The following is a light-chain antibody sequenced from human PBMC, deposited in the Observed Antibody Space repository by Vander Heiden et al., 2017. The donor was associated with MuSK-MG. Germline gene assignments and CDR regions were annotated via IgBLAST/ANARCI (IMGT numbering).Light chain of an antibody. CDR3: CSYAGSSTLVV. V-gene: IGLV2-23*02. CDR1: SSDVGSYNL. J-gene: IGLJ2*01. Sequence: QSALTQPASVPGSPGQSIPISRTGTSSDVGSYNLVSWYQQHPGKAPKLMIYEVSKRPSGVSNRFSGSKSGNTASLTISGLQAEDEADYYCCSYAGSSTLVVFGGGTKLTVL. CDR2: EVS.